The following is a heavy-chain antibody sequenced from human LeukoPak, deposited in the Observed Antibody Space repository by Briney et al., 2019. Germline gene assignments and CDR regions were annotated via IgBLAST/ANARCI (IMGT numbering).Heavy chain of an antibody. CDR1: GGSFSGYY. D-gene: IGHD6-19*01. V-gene: IGHV4-34*01. Sequence: SETLSLTCAVYGGSFSGYYWSWIRQPPGKGLEWIGEINHSGSTNYNPSLKSRVTISVDTSKNQFSLKLSSVTAADTAVYYCARGRLWLKTLDYWGQGTLVTVSS. J-gene: IGHJ4*02. CDR3: ARGRLWLKTLDY. CDR2: INHSGST.